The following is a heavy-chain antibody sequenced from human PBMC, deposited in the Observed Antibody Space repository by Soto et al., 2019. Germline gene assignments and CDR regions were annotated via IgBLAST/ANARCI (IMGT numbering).Heavy chain of an antibody. Sequence: QVHLVQSGAEVKKPGASVKVSCKGSGYDFTTYGITWVRQAPGQGLEWMAWISAHNGNTDYAQKLQGRVTVTRDTSTSTAYMELRSLRSDDTAMCYCARGRYGDYWGQGALVTVSS. D-gene: IGHD1-1*01. CDR2: ISAHNGNT. CDR3: ARGRYGDY. J-gene: IGHJ4*02. CDR1: GYDFTTYG. V-gene: IGHV1-18*01.